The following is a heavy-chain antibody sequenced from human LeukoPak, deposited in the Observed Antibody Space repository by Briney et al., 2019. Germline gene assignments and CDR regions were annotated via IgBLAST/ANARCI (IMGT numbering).Heavy chain of an antibody. J-gene: IGHJ3*02. CDR2: IYYGGST. CDR3: ARGGTVGVFGAFDI. V-gene: IGHV4-39*07. D-gene: IGHD3-16*02. Sequence: SETLSLTCAVTDVSISSTRYYWAWIRQPPGRGLEWVGTIYYGGSTYYNPSLKSRVTISVDTSKNQFSLKLSSVTAADTAMFYCARGGTVGVFGAFDIWSQGTMVTVSS. CDR1: DVSISSTRYY.